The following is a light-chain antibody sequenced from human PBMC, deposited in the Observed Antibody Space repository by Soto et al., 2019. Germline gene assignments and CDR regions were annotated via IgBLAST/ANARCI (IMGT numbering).Light chain of an antibody. CDR1: SGHSNYA. Sequence: QLVLTQSPSASASLGASVKLTCTLSSGHSNYAIAWHQQQPEKGPRYLMKLNSDGSHSKGDGIPDRFSGSSSGAERYLTISSLPSEDEADSYCQTWGTGLWVFGGGTKVTVL. CDR3: QTWGTGLWV. V-gene: IGLV4-69*01. CDR2: LNSDGSH. J-gene: IGLJ3*02.